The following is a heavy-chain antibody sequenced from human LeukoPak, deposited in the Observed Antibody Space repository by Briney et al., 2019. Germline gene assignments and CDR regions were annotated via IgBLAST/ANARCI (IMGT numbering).Heavy chain of an antibody. J-gene: IGHJ4*02. Sequence: PGGSLRLSCAVSGFTIRSYAMNWVRQAPGKGLEWVSTISASTDSTYYTDSVKGRFTISRDNFRNMLHLEMNSLRAEDTAVYYCAKGGAVPGAGLDYWGQGTLVNGSS. CDR2: ISASTDST. V-gene: IGHV3-23*01. CDR1: GFTIRSYA. D-gene: IGHD6-19*01. CDR3: AKGGAVPGAGLDY.